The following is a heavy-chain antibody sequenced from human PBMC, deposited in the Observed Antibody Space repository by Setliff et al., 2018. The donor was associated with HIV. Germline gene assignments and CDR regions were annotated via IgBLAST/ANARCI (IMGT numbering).Heavy chain of an antibody. J-gene: IGHJ4*02. Sequence: GGSLRLSCAASGFIFSNYWMSWVRQAPGKGLEWVANIKEDGSEKNYVNSVKGRFTISRDNAKNSLYLQLNSLRVDDTALYYCARTSAGGQENDYWGQGTLVTVSS. V-gene: IGHV3-7*03. D-gene: IGHD3-10*01. CDR3: ARTSAGGQENDY. CDR2: IKEDGSEK. CDR1: GFIFSNYW.